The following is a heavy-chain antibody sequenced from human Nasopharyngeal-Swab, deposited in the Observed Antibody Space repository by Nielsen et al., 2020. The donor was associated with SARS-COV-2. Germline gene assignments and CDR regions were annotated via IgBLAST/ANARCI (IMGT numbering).Heavy chain of an antibody. J-gene: IGHJ4*02. Sequence: SVKVSCKASGGTFSSYAISWVRQAPGQGLEWMGGIIPIFGTANYAQKFQGRVTITADESTSAAYMELSSLRSEDTAVYYCARDPCGGDCYLDKGFDYWGQGTLVTVSS. CDR2: IIPIFGTA. D-gene: IGHD2-21*02. V-gene: IGHV1-69*13. CDR3: ARDPCGGDCYLDKGFDY. CDR1: GGTFSSYA.